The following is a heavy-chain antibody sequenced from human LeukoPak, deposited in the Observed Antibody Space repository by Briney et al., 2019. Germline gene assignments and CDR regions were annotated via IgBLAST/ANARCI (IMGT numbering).Heavy chain of an antibody. CDR1: GYTFTGYY. V-gene: IGHV1-2*02. Sequence: ASVKVSCKASGYTFTGYYIHWVRQAPGQGLECMGWINPHGGDTNYAQMFQGRVTLTRDTSISTAYMELSSLRSDDTAVYYCARADGDYDYWGQGTLVTVSS. J-gene: IGHJ4*02. D-gene: IGHD4-17*01. CDR3: ARADGDYDY. CDR2: INPHGGDT.